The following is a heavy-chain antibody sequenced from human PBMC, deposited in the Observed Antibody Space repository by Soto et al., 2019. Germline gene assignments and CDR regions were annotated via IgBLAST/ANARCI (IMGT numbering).Heavy chain of an antibody. CDR3: AKAQPTGTFPLVSLDY. CDR1: GFTFSSYG. D-gene: IGHD1-1*01. CDR2: ISYDGSNK. Sequence: GGSLRLSCAASGFTFSSYGMHWVRQAPGKGLEWVAVISYDGSNKYYADSVKGRFTISRDNSKNTLYLQMNSLRVEDTAVYYCAKAQPTGTFPLVSLDYWGQGTLVTVSS. V-gene: IGHV3-30*18. J-gene: IGHJ4*02.